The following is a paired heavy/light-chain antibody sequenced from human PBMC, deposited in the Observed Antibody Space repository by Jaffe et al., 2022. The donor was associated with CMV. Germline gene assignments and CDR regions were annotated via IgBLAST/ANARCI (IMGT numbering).Heavy chain of an antibody. CDR2: VYHNGDT. CDR1: GDSIGNYY. V-gene: IGHV4-59*01. Sequence: QVQLQESGPGLVKPSETLSLTCTVSGDSIGNYYWNWIRQTPGKGLEWIGSVYHNGDTNHNPSLKSRVTISVDTSKNQFSLKLRSVTAADTAVYYCARTGLTTVTTGLYYYYYGMDVWGQGTTITVSS. CDR3: ARTGLTTVTTGLYYYYYGMDV. J-gene: IGHJ6*02. D-gene: IGHD4-17*01.
Light chain of an antibody. V-gene: IGLV2-14*03. CDR3: SSYASTTDLLFHVV. J-gene: IGLJ3*02. Sequence: QSALTQSASISGSPGESITISCTGTSSDIGSYNFVSWYQQHPGKAPKIIIYRVGERPSGVSDRFSGSKSGNTASLTISGLQTEDEAVYYCSSYASTTDLLFHVVFGGGTELTVL. CDR2: RVG. CDR1: SSDIGSYNF.